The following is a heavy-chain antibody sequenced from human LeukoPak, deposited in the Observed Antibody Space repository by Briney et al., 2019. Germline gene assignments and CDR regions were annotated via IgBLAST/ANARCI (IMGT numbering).Heavy chain of an antibody. CDR3: ARGGLGDILTGYFDY. Sequence: GASVKVSCKASGGTFSSYAISWVRQAPGQGLEWMGGIIPIFGTANYAQKFQGRVTITTDESTSTAYMELSSLRSEDTAVYYCARGGLGDILTGYFDYWGQGTLVTVSS. J-gene: IGHJ4*02. D-gene: IGHD3-9*01. V-gene: IGHV1-69*05. CDR2: IIPIFGTA. CDR1: GGTFSSYA.